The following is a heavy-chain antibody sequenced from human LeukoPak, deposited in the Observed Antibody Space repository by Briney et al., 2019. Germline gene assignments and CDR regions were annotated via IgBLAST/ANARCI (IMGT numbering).Heavy chain of an antibody. CDR3: ARQGGMVRGVIMLYYFDY. CDR2: IYYSGST. D-gene: IGHD3-10*01. Sequence: PSETLSLTCAVSGGSISSSYWSWLRQPPGKGLEWIGNIYYSGSTNYNPSLKSRVTISVDTSKNQFSLILSSVTAADTAVYYCARQGGMVRGVIMLYYFDYWGQGTLVTVSS. CDR1: GGSISSSY. J-gene: IGHJ4*02. V-gene: IGHV4-59*08.